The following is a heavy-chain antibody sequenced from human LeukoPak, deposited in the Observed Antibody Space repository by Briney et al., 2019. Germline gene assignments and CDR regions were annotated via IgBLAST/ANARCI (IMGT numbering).Heavy chain of an antibody. CDR1: GGSFSGYY. D-gene: IGHD3-10*01. J-gene: IGHJ4*02. CDR3: VLGEFFDY. Sequence: SETLSLTCAVYGGSFSGYYWSWIRQPPGKGLEWIGEINHSGSTNYNPSLKSRVTISVDTSRNQFSLKLSSVTAADTAVYYCVLGEFFDYWGQGTLVTVSS. V-gene: IGHV4-34*01. CDR2: INHSGST.